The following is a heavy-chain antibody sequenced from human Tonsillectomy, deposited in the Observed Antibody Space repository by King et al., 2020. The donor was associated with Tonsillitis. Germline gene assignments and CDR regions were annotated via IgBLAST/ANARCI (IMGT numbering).Heavy chain of an antibody. CDR1: GFTFSIYT. V-gene: IGHV3-30*04. Sequence: QLVQSGGGVVQPGRSLRLSCAASGFTFSIYTMHWVRQAPGKGLEWVAVISYDGSNKYYADSVKGRFTISRDNSKSTLFLQMNNLRAEDTALYYCARDTARPLARVVAATADYWGQGTLVTVSS. CDR2: ISYDGSNK. D-gene: IGHD2-15*01. CDR3: ARDTARPLARVVAATADY. J-gene: IGHJ4*02.